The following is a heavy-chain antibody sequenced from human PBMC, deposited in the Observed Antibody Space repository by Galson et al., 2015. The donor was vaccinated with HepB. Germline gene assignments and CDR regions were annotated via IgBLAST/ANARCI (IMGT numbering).Heavy chain of an antibody. CDR2: IGSSDSTI. Sequence: SLRLSCAASGFTFSDNFMSWIRQAPGKGLEWVSYIGSSDSTIYYADSVKGRFTISRDNAKSSLYLQMNSLRVEDTAVYYCARVTYYYDSSGYYPDYWGQGTLVTVSS. CDR1: GFTFSDNF. D-gene: IGHD3-22*01. CDR3: ARVTYYYDSSGYYPDY. J-gene: IGHJ4*02. V-gene: IGHV3-11*01.